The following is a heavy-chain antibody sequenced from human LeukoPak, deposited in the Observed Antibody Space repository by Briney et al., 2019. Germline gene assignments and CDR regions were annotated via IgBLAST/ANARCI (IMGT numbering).Heavy chain of an antibody. CDR1: GASINSSFS. CDR2: IYHSGNS. Sequence: SETLSLTCAVSGASINSSFSWCWVRQPPGKGMEWIGEIYHSGNSNYNPSVKSRVTISIDKSKNQFSLKLSSVTAADTAVYYCARDYDVLTAYPPTQLFDPWGQGTLVTVSS. D-gene: IGHD3-9*01. V-gene: IGHV4-4*02. CDR3: ARDYDVLTAYPPTQLFDP. J-gene: IGHJ5*02.